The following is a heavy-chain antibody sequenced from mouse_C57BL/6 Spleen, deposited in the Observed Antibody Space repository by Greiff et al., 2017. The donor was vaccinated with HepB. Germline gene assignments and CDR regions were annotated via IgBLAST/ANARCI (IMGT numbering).Heavy chain of an antibody. CDR1: GYTFTDHT. D-gene: IGHD2-3*01. CDR2: IYPRDGST. J-gene: IGHJ4*01. CDR3: AYDNPYAKDY. Sequence: VQLQQSDAELVKPGASVKISCKVSGYTFTDHTIHWMKQRPEQGLEWIGYIYPRDGSTNYNEKFKGKATLTADKSSSTDYMQLNSLTSEDYAVYFSAYDNPYAKDYWGKGASVTVAS. V-gene: IGHV1-78*01.